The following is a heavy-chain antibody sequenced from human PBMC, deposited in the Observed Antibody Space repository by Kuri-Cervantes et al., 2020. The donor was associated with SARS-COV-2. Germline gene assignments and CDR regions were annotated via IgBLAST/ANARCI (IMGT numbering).Heavy chain of an antibody. J-gene: IGHJ6*03. CDR1: GGSISSYY. Sequence: GSLRLSCTVSGGSISSYYWSWIRQPAGKGLEWIGRIYTSGSTNYNPSLKSRVTISVDTSKNQFSLKLSSVTAADTAVYYCARGVKSRGYYYYYMDVWGKGTTVTVSS. CDR3: ARGVKSRGYYYYYMDV. CDR2: IYTSGST. D-gene: IGHD3-16*01. V-gene: IGHV4-4*07.